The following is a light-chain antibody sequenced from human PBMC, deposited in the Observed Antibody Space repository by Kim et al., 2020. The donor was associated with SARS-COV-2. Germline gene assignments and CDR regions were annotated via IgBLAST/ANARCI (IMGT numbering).Light chain of an antibody. Sequence: EVVMTQSPATLSVSPGERVTLSCRASQSVSSNLAWYQQKPGQAPRLLIYGASTRATGIPGRFSGSGSETEFTLTISGLQSEDFAVYYCQHDKNWLTYTFRQCTKVDIK. CDR2: GAS. CDR3: QHDKNWLTYT. V-gene: IGKV3-15*01. J-gene: IGKJ1*01. CDR1: QSVSSN.